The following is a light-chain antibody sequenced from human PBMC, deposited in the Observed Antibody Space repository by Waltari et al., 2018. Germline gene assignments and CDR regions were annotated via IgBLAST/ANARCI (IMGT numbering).Light chain of an antibody. CDR1: QRLGNY. J-gene: IGKJ2*01. V-gene: IGKV1-5*03. Sequence: DIQMTQSPSTLSASVGDRFSITCRASQRLGNYFAWYQQKPGKAPKLLIFMASTLQREVPSRFSGSGSGTEFALTISGLQADDFATYFCQHFNSYPFIFGRGTKLEIK. CDR2: MAS. CDR3: QHFNSYPFI.